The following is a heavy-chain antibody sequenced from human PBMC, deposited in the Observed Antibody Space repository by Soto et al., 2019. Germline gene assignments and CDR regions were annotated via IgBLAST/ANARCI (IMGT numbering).Heavy chain of an antibody. V-gene: IGHV4-34*01. CDR3: ARHRRITIIPWFDP. CDR2: INHSGST. CDR1: GGSSSGYY. J-gene: IGHJ5*02. Sequence: SETLSLTCAVYGGSSSGYYWSWIRQPPGKGLEWIGEINHSGSTNYNPSLKSRVTISVDTSKNQFSLKLSSVTAADTAVYYCARHRRITIIPWFDPWGQGTLVTVS. D-gene: IGHD3-3*01.